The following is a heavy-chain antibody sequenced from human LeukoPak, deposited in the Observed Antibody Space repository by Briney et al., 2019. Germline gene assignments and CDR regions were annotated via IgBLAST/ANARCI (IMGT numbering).Heavy chain of an antibody. D-gene: IGHD3-10*01. CDR3: AREPVWFGELFSYYYGMDV. V-gene: IGHV1-46*01. CDR1: GYTFTSYD. J-gene: IGHJ6*02. Sequence: ASVKVSCKAAGYTFTSYDMHWVRQAPGQGLEWMGIINPSGGSTSYAQKFQGRVTMTRDTSTSTVYMELSSLRSEDTAVYYCAREPVWFGELFSYYYGMDVWGQGTTVTVSS. CDR2: INPSGGST.